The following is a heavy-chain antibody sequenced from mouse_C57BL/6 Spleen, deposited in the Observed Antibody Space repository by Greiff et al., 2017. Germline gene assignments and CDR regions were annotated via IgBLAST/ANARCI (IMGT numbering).Heavy chain of an antibody. Sequence: VQLQQPGAELVKPGASVKMSCKASGYTFTSYWITWVKQRPGQGLEWIGDIYPGSGSTNYNEKFKSKATLTVDTSSSTAYMQLSSLTSEDSAVYYCARSFTTVEDYYAMDYWGQGTSVTVSS. CDR3: ARSFTTVEDYYAMDY. D-gene: IGHD1-1*01. CDR1: GYTFTSYW. CDR2: IYPGSGST. V-gene: IGHV1-55*01. J-gene: IGHJ4*01.